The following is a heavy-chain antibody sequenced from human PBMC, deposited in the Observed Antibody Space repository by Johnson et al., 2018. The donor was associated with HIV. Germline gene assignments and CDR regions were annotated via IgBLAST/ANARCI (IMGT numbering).Heavy chain of an antibody. CDR1: GFTFSSYA. CDR2: ISTSGDTV. D-gene: IGHD3-22*01. Sequence: VQLVESGGGLVQPGWSLRLSCAASGFTFSSYAMSWVRQAPWKGLEWVSVISTSGDTVLYTDSVKGGFTIPRDDSKNMLYLQMNSLKTEDTAVYYCTTDVTMIVVVDRAFDIWGQGTMVTVSS. CDR3: TTDVTMIVVVDRAFDI. J-gene: IGHJ3*02. V-gene: IGHV3-23*04.